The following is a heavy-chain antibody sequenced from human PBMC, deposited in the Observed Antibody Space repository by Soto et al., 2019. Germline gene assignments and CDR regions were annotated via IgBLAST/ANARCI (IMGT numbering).Heavy chain of an antibody. Sequence: SVKVSCKASGGSFSGHAVSWVRQAPGQGLEWMGGIIPMFRTTNYARKFQGRLTITADESTSTASMELTSLRSEDTAIYYCASVHNWGKGTLVTVSS. V-gene: IGHV1-69*13. CDR2: IIPMFRTT. J-gene: IGHJ4*02. CDR3: ASVHN. CDR1: GGSFSGHA.